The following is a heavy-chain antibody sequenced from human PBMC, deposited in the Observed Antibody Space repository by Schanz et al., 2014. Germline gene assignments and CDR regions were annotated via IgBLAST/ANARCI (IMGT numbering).Heavy chain of an antibody. J-gene: IGHJ6*02. V-gene: IGHV3-30*02. CDR1: GFTFSAFG. Sequence: HVQLVESGGGVVQPGGSLRLSCAASGFTFSAFGMHWVRQAPGKGLDWVAFIAYDGSRKYYGDSVRGRFTISRDNAKNSLFLLMSSLRAEDSAVYYCAKDDTQVNGMDVWGQGTTVTVSS. CDR2: IAYDGSRK. CDR3: AKDDTQVNGMDV.